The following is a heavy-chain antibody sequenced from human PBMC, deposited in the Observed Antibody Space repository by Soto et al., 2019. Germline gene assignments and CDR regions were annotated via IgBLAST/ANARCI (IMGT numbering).Heavy chain of an antibody. J-gene: IGHJ5*02. D-gene: IGHD1-1*01. V-gene: IGHV3-23*01. CDR2: ISGSGGST. Sequence: EVQLLESGGGLVQPGGSLRLSCAASGFTFSSYAMSWVRQAPGKGLEWVSAISGSGGSTYYADSVKGRFTTSRDNSKNTLDRQKNRLRAEDPGVYYCAKGWGNWNDGYNWFDPWGQGTQVTVSS. CDR1: GFTFSSYA. CDR3: AKGWGNWNDGYNWFDP.